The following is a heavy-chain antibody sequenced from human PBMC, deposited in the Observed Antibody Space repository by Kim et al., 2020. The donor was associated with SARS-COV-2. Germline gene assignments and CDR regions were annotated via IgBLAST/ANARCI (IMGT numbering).Heavy chain of an antibody. CDR1: GFTFSKYR. J-gene: IGHJ5*02. D-gene: IGHD2-8*02. CDR3: VRAPQGYCTDSTCSSNWFEP. Sequence: GGSLRLSCAASGFTFSKYRMHWVRQAPGKGLEWFSTIISGGAYIYYAYSVKGRFTISRDNARDSLSLQMNVLCVADTAVYYCVRAPQGYCTDSTCSSNWFEPWGQGTLVTVSS. CDR2: IISGGAYI. V-gene: IGHV3-21*01.